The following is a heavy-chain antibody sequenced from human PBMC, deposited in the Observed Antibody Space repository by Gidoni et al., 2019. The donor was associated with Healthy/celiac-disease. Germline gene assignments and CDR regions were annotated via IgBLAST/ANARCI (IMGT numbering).Heavy chain of an antibody. V-gene: IGHV4-61*01. D-gene: IGHD1-26*01. CDR2: IYYSGST. CDR1: GGSVSSGSYY. J-gene: IGHJ4*02. CDR3: ARDEPEYSGSSGGYFDY. Sequence: QVQLQESGPGLVKPSETLSLTCTVSGGSVSSGSYYWSWIRQPPGKGLEWIGYIYYSGSTNYNPSLKSRVTISVETSKNQFSLKLSSVTAADTAVYYCARDEPEYSGSSGGYFDYWGQGTLVTVSS.